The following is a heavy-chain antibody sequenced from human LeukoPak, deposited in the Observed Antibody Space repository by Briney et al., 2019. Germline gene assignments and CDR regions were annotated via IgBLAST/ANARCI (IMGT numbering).Heavy chain of an antibody. V-gene: IGHV3-7*01. CDR2: IKQDGSEK. Sequence: GGSLRLSCAASGFTFSSYWMSWVRQAPGKGLEWVANIKQDGSEKYYVDSVKGRFTISRDNAKNSLYLQMNSLRAEDTAVYYCARDPYCSSTSCYFYYYYMDVWGKGTTVTVS. J-gene: IGHJ6*03. D-gene: IGHD2-2*01. CDR3: ARDPYCSSTSCYFYYYYMDV. CDR1: GFTFSSYW.